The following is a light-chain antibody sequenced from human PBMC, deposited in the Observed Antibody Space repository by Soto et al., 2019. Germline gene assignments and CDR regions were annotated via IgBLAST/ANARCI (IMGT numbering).Light chain of an antibody. CDR2: DAS. Sequence: DIQMTQSPSTLSASVGDRVTITCRASQSMSSWLAWYQQKPGKAPNLLIYDASSLESGVPSRFSGSGSGTEFTRTISSLQPDDFATYYCQQYNSYSQTFGQGTKVEIK. V-gene: IGKV1-5*01. CDR1: QSMSSW. J-gene: IGKJ1*01. CDR3: QQYNSYSQT.